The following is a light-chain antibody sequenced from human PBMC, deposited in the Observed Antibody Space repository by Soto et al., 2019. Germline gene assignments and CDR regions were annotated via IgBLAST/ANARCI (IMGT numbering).Light chain of an antibody. V-gene: IGKV1-39*01. CDR1: QNINNY. CDR2: AAS. Sequence: DIQMTQSPSSLSASEGGRVTITCRASQNINNYLNWYQQKPGQAPKLLIYAASSLQSWVPSRFTGSGSGTDFTLSISDLQPGDFATYSCQQSHTTPYTFGQGTKLEIK. J-gene: IGKJ2*01. CDR3: QQSHTTPYT.